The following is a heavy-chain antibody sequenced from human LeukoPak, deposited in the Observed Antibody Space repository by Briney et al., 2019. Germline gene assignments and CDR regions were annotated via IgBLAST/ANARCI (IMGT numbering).Heavy chain of an antibody. J-gene: IGHJ4*02. D-gene: IGHD6-19*01. CDR2: IRHDGSNK. CDR3: AKRHTTGWYLFDY. V-gene: IGHV3-30*02. CDR1: GFTFSSYG. Sequence: GGSLRLSCAASGFTFSSYGMHWVRQAPGKGLEWVAFIRHDGSNKYYADSVKGRFTISRDSSKNTLFLEMNSLRVEDTAVYYCAKRHTTGWYLFDYWGQGTLVTVSS.